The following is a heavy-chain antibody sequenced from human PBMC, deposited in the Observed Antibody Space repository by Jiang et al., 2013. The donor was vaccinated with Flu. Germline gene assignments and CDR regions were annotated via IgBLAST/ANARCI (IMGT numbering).Heavy chain of an antibody. J-gene: IGHJ4*02. D-gene: IGHD3-10*01. CDR1: GGSFSGYY. V-gene: IGHV4-34*01. CDR2: INHSGST. Sequence: ELLKPSETLSLTCAVYGGSFSGYYWSWIRQPPGKGLEWIGEINHSGSTNYNPSLKSRVTISVDTSKNQFSLKLSSVTAADTAVYYCARGHAFPYCSSTSCPSYGSGSYYKLPFDYWGQGTLVTVSS. CDR3: ARGHAFPYCSSTSCPSYGSGSYYKLPFDY.